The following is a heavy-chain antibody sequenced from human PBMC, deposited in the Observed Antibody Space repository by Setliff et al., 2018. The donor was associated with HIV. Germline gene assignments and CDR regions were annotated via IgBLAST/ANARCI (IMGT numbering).Heavy chain of an antibody. J-gene: IGHJ4*01. CDR2: INPETGDP. CDR1: GCRFIGHY. D-gene: IGHD2-21*01. CDR3: ATGIPSDLDY. V-gene: IGHV1-2*02. Sequence: GASVKVSCKTSGCRFIGHYLHWVRLAPGQGPEWVGWINPETGDPNYAQKFRGRVLMTRDTSITTAFLHVAKLTSDDTAIYYCATGIPSDLDYWGQGTLVTVSS.